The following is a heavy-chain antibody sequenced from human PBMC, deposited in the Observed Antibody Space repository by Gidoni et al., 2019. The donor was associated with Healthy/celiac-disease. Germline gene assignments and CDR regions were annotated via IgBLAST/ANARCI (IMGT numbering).Heavy chain of an antibody. CDR1: GFTFTSSA. D-gene: IGHD1-26*01. V-gene: IGHV1-58*01. CDR3: AADPWVQPY. J-gene: IGHJ4*02. Sequence: QMQLVQSGPEVKKPGTSVTVSCKASGFTFTSSAEQWVRQARGQRLEWIGWIVVGSGNTNYAQKFQERVTITRDMSTSTAYMELSSLRSEDTAVYYCAADPWVQPYWGQGTLVTVSS. CDR2: IVVGSGNT.